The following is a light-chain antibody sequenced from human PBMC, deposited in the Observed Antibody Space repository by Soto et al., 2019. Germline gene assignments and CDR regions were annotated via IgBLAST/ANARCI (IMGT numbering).Light chain of an antibody. CDR2: GAS. CDR3: HQYNNWPRT. CDR1: QSVSSN. Sequence: EIMMTQSPATLSVSPGERATLSCRASQSVSSNLAWYQQKPGQAPRLFIYGASTRATGIPARFSGGGSGTEFTLTISSLQSEDFAVYYCHQYNNWPRTFGQGTKVDIK. J-gene: IGKJ1*01. V-gene: IGKV3D-15*01.